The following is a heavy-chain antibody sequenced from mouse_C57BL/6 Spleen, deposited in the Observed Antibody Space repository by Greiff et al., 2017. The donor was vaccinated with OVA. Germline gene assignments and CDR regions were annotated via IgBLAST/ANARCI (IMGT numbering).Heavy chain of an antibody. J-gene: IGHJ2*01. CDR2: ISSGSSTI. Sequence: EVKLVESGGGLVKPGGSLKLSCAASGFTFSDYGMHWVRQAPEKGLEWVAYISSGSSTIYYADTVKGRFTISRDNATNTLFLQMTSLRSEDTAMYYCASNVYYGRSRLDYWGQGTTLTVSS. CDR1: GFTFSDYG. V-gene: IGHV5-17*01. CDR3: ASNVYYGRSRLDY. D-gene: IGHD1-1*01.